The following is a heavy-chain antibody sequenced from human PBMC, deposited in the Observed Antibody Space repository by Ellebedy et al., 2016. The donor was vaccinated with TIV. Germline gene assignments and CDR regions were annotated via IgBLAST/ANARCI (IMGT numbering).Heavy chain of an antibody. Sequence: GESLKISXAASGFTFDDYAMHWVRQAPGKGLEWVSAISGSGGSTYYADSVKGRFTISRDNSKNTLYLQMNSLRAEDTAVYYCAKDGSWPPSLYYFDYWGQGTLVTVSS. V-gene: IGHV3-23*01. CDR2: ISGSGGST. D-gene: IGHD5-12*01. CDR1: GFTFDDYA. CDR3: AKDGSWPPSLYYFDY. J-gene: IGHJ4*02.